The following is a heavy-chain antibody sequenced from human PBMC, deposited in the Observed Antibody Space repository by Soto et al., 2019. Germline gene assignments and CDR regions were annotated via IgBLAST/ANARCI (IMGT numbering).Heavy chain of an antibody. D-gene: IGHD6-13*01. J-gene: IGHJ6*02. CDR3: ARDRQQYYYGMDV. CDR1: GFTFSSYA. V-gene: IGHV3-30-3*01. CDR2: ISDDGSNK. Sequence: QVQLVESGGGVVQPGRSLRLSCAASGFTFSSYAMHWVRQAPGKGLEWVAVISDDGSNKYYADSVKGRFTISRDSSKHTLYLQMNSLRAEDTAVYYCARDRQQYYYGMDVWGQGTTVTVSS.